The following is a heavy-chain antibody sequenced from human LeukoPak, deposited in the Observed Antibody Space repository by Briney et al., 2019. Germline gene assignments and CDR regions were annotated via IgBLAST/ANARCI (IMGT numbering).Heavy chain of an antibody. CDR3: ARSYYYGSGSHDY. CDR2: INPNSGGT. D-gene: IGHD3-10*01. V-gene: IGHV1-2*06. Sequence: ASVKVSCKASGYTFTGYYMHWVRQAPGQGLEWMGRINPNSGGTNYAQKFQGRVTMTRDTSIGTAYMELSRLRSDDTAVYYCARSYYYGSGSHDYWGQGTLVTVSS. J-gene: IGHJ4*02. CDR1: GYTFTGYY.